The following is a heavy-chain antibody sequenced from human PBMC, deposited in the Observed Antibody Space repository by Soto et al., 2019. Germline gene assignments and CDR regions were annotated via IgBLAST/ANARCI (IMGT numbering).Heavy chain of an antibody. CDR2: ISYDGSKK. CDR3: AREITVNRPYYFDS. Sequence: PGGSLRLSCAAAGSTFSSYAMHWVRQAPGKGLEWVAVISYDGSKKNYADSVKGRFTISRDNSKNTLYLQMNSLREEDTAVYYCAREITVNRPYYFDSWGQGTLVTVSS. V-gene: IGHV3-30-3*01. D-gene: IGHD4-17*01. CDR1: GSTFSSYA. J-gene: IGHJ4*02.